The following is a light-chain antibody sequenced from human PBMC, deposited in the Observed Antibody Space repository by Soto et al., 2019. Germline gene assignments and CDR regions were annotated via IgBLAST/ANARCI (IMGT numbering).Light chain of an antibody. J-gene: IGKJ4*01. Sequence: DIQMTQSPSILSASVGDRVTITCRASQSIRSWLAWYQQKPGKAPKLLIYDAYSLESGVPSRFSGRRSGTEFTLTIAGLQPEDFSTYYWQQYESYSPLTVGGGTKVEIK. CDR1: QSIRSW. CDR2: DAY. CDR3: QQYESYSPLT. V-gene: IGKV1-5*01.